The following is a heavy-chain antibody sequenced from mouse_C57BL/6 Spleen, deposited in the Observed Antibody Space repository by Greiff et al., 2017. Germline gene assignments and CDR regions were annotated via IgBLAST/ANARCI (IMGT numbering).Heavy chain of an antibody. Sequence: VKLVESGPELVKPGASVKISCKASGYAFSSSWMTWVKQRPGKGLEWIGRIYPGDGDTNYNGKFKGKATLTAAKSSSTAYMQLSSLTSEDSAVYFCARHGWFDYFDYWGQGTTLTVSS. J-gene: IGHJ2*01. CDR2: IYPGDGDT. D-gene: IGHD2-3*01. CDR1: GYAFSSSW. V-gene: IGHV1-82*01. CDR3: ARHGWFDYFDY.